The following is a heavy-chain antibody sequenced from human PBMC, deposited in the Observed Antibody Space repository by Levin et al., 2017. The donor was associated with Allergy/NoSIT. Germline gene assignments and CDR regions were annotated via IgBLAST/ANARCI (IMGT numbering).Heavy chain of an antibody. CDR1: GFTFSTYW. V-gene: IGHV3-74*01. J-gene: IGHJ6*03. D-gene: IGHD6-19*01. CDR3: AREGIAVAGTYDYYYMDV. CDR2: IHSDGSST. Sequence: GESLKISCAASGFTFSTYWMHWVRQAPGKGLVWVSRIHSDGSSTNYADSVKGRFTISRDNANNTLYLQMHSLRAEDTAVYYCAREGIAVAGTYDYYYMDVWGKGTTVTVSS.